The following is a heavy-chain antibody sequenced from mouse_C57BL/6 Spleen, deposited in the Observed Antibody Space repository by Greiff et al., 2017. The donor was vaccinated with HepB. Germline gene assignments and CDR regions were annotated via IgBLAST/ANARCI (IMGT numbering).Heavy chain of an antibody. J-gene: IGHJ2*01. CDR3: TTYYDGTLDF. CDR1: GFNIKDDY. D-gene: IGHD1-1*01. CDR2: IDPENGDT. V-gene: IGHV14-4*01. Sequence: EVQLQQSGAELVRPGASVKLSCTASGFNIKDDYMHWVKQRPEQGLEWIGWIDPENGDTEYASKFQGKATITADTSSNTAYLQLSSLTSEDTAVYYCTTYYDGTLDFWGQGTTLTVSS.